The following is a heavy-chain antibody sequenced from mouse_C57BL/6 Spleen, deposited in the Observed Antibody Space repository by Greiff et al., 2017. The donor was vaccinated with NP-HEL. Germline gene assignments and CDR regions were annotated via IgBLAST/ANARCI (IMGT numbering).Heavy chain of an antibody. J-gene: IGHJ4*01. V-gene: IGHV5-16*01. D-gene: IGHD1-1*01. CDR1: GFTFSDYY. CDR3: ARNYGSSYEDYAMDY. CDR2: INYDGSST. Sequence: DVKLVESEGGLVQPGSSMKLSCTASGFTFSDYYMAWVRQVPEKGLEWVANINYDGSSTYYLDSLKSRFIISRDNAKNILYLQMSSLKSEDTATYYCARNYGSSYEDYAMDYWGQGTSVTVSS.